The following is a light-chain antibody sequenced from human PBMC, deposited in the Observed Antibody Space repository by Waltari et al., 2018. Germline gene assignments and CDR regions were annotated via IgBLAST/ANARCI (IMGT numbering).Light chain of an antibody. Sequence: DIVPTQSPDSLAMSLGERATINCKSSQSLLYSSDNRNYLAWYQQKPGQPPKLLIYWASTRESGVPDRFSGSESGTSFTLTISSLQAEDVAVYYCQQYHSVPPTFGQGTKVQIK. V-gene: IGKV4-1*01. CDR3: QQYHSVPPT. CDR1: QSLLYSSDNRNY. J-gene: IGKJ1*01. CDR2: WAS.